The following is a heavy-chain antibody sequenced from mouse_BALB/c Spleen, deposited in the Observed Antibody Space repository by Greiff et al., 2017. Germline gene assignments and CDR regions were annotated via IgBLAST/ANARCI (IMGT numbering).Heavy chain of an antibody. D-gene: IGHD2-1*01. V-gene: IGHV1-54*03. Sequence: QVQLQQSGAELVRPGTSVKVSCKASGYAFTNYLIEWVKQRPGQGLEWIGVINPGSGGTNYNEKFKGKATLTADKSSSTAYMQLSSLTSDDSAVYFCARSNGNYHIPFDYWGQGTTLTVSA. J-gene: IGHJ2*01. CDR1: GYAFTNYL. CDR2: INPGSGGT. CDR3: ARSNGNYHIPFDY.